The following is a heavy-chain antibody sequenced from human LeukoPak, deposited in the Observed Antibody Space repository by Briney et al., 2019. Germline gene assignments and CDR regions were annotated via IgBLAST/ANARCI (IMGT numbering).Heavy chain of an antibody. CDR1: GGSISSGGYY. D-gene: IGHD4-23*01. V-gene: IGHV4-31*03. CDR2: IYYSGST. Sequence: SQTLSLTCTVSGGSISSGGYYWSWIRQHPGKGLEWIGYIYYSGSTYYNPSLKSRVTISVDTSKNQFSPKLSSVTAADTAVYYCARDKGGNPHYYYGMDVWGQGTTVTVSS. J-gene: IGHJ6*02. CDR3: ARDKGGNPHYYYGMDV.